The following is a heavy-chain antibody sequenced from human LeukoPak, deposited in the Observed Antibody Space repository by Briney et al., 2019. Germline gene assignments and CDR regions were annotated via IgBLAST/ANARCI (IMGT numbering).Heavy chain of an antibody. D-gene: IGHD6-13*01. J-gene: IGHJ4*02. Sequence: GGSLRLSCAASGFTFSSYGMHWVRQAPGKGLEWVAVISYDGSNKYYADSVKGRFTISRDNSKNTLYPQMNSLRAEDTAVYYCAKEGIAAAGGYYFDYWGQGTLVTVSS. V-gene: IGHV3-30*18. CDR1: GFTFSSYG. CDR2: ISYDGSNK. CDR3: AKEGIAAAGGYYFDY.